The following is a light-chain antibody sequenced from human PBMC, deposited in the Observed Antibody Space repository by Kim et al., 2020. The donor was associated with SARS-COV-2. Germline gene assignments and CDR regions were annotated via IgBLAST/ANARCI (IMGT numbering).Light chain of an antibody. CDR2: EVN. Sequence: QSALTQPASVSGSPGQSITISCTGTSSDVGSYNLVSWYQHHPGKAPKLMIYEVNKRPSGVSNRFSGSKSGNTASLTISGLQAEDEADYYCSSYSGFLIFGGGTQLTVL. J-gene: IGLJ2*01. V-gene: IGLV2-23*02. CDR3: SSYSGFLI. CDR1: SSDVGSYNL.